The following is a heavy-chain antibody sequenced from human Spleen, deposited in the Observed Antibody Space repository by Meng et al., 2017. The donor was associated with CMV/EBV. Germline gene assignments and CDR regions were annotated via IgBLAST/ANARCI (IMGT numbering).Heavy chain of an antibody. CDR2: ISGSGGST. CDR3: AKDFIRRGYSYGLINWFDP. J-gene: IGHJ5*02. CDR1: GFTFSSYA. D-gene: IGHD5-18*01. V-gene: IGHV3-23*01. Sequence: GESLKISCAASGFTFSSYAMSWVRQAPGKGLEWVSAISGSGGSTYYADSVKGRFTISRDNSKNTLYPQMNSLRAEDTAVYYCAKDFIRRGYSYGLINWFDPWGQGTLVTVSS.